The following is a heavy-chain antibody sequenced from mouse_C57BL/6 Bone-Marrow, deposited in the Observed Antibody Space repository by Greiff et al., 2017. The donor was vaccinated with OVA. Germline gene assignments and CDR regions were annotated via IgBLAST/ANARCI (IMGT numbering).Heavy chain of an antibody. Sequence: VKLQESGAELARPGASVKLSCKASGYTFTSYGISWVKQRTGQGLEWIGEIYPRSGNTYYNEKVKGKATLAADKSYSTAYMELRRLTSEDSAVYFCARWGTTDWYFDVWGTGTTVTVSS. J-gene: IGHJ1*03. CDR3: ARWGTTDWYFDV. V-gene: IGHV1-81*01. CDR2: IYPRSGNT. D-gene: IGHD1-1*01. CDR1: GYTFTSYG.